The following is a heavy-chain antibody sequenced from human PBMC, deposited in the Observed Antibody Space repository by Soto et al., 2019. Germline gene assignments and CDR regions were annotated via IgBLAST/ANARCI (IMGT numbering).Heavy chain of an antibody. CDR3: ARGEIGGGDFDY. Sequence: QVQLVQSGAEVKKPGPSVKVSCKASGYTFTSYDINWLRQAPGQGLEWMGWMNPNSGNTGYAQKFQGRVTITRNTSISTAYMEMSSLRSEDTAVYYCARGEIGGGDFDYWGQGTLVTVSS. CDR2: MNPNSGNT. D-gene: IGHD3-16*01. V-gene: IGHV1-8*01. CDR1: GYTFTSYD. J-gene: IGHJ4*02.